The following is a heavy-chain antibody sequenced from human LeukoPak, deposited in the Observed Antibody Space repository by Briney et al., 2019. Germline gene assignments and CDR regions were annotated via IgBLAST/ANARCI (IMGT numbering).Heavy chain of an antibody. CDR2: INPNSGGT. CDR1: GYTFTGYY. V-gene: IGHV1-2*06. D-gene: IGHD6-19*01. CDR3: ARDGGIAVAEGYYFDY. Sequence: ASVKVSCKASGYTFTGYYMHWVRQAPGQGLEWMGRINPNSGGTNYAQKFQGRVTMNRETSISTAYMELSRLRSDDTAVYYCARDGGIAVAEGYYFDYWGQGTLVTVSS. J-gene: IGHJ4*02.